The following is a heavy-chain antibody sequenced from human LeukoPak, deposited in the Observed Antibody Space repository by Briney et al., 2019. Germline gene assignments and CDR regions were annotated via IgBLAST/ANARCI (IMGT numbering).Heavy chain of an antibody. J-gene: IGHJ5*02. CDR3: ARAPESSGWYLGWFDP. CDR2: IYFSGSS. D-gene: IGHD6-19*01. Sequence: SQTLSLTCTVSGVSISSGGYYWTWIRQHPGKGLEWIGYIYFSGSSYCNPSLKSRVTMSVDTSKNHSSLRLNSVTAADTAVYYCARAPESSGWYLGWFDPWGQGTLVTVSS. CDR1: GVSISSGGYY. V-gene: IGHV4-31*03.